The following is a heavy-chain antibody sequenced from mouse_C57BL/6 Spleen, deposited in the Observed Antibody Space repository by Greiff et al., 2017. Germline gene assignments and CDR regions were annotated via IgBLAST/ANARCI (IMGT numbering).Heavy chain of an antibody. CDR3: TTLITTNYFDY. D-gene: IGHD2-4*01. V-gene: IGHV14-4*01. CDR2: IDPENGDT. Sequence: VQLQQSGAELVRPGASVKLSCTASGFNIKDDYMHWVKQRPEQGLEWIGWIDPENGDTEYASKFQGKATITADTSSNTAYLQLRSLTSVDTAVYYCTTLITTNYFDYWGQGTTLTVSS. J-gene: IGHJ2*01. CDR1: GFNIKDDY.